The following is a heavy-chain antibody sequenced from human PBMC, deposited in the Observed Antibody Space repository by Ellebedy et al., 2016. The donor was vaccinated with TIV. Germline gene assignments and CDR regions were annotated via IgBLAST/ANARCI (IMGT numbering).Heavy chain of an antibody. CDR1: GYSFTSYW. CDR3: VRGPLGYCSGGSCSADY. Sequence: GEYLKISCKGSGYSFTSYWLGWVRQMPGKGLEWMGNIYPGDSNTAYSPSFQGQVHISADKSISSAYLQWSSLKASDTATYYCVRGPLGYCSGGSCSADYWGQGTLVTVSS. J-gene: IGHJ4*02. V-gene: IGHV5-51*01. D-gene: IGHD2-15*01. CDR2: IYPGDSNT.